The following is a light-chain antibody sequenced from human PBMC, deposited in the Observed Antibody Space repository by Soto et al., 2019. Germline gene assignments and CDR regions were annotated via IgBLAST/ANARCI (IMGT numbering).Light chain of an antibody. V-gene: IGKV1-33*01. CDR1: QDISNY. Sequence: DIQMTQSPSSLSASVGDRVTITCQASQDISNYLKWYQQKPGKAPKLLIYDASNLETGVPSRFSGSGSGTDFTFTISSLQAEDIATYYCQQYDNLLLTFGGGTKVEIK. CDR3: QQYDNLLLT. J-gene: IGKJ4*01. CDR2: DAS.